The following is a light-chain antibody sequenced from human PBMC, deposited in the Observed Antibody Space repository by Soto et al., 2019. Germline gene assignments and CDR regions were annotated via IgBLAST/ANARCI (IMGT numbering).Light chain of an antibody. CDR3: QQYNNWPFS. Sequence: EIVMTQAPATLSVSPGERATLSCRASQSVSSSYLAWYQQKPGQAPRLLIYDVSTRATGVPARFSGTGSETDFTLTISGLQSEDSAVYFCQQYNNWPFSFGQGTRLEIK. J-gene: IGKJ5*01. CDR1: QSVSSSY. V-gene: IGKV3-15*01. CDR2: DVS.